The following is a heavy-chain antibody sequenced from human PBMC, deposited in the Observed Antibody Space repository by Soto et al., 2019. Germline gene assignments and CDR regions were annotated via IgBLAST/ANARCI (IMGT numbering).Heavy chain of an antibody. J-gene: IGHJ3*01. CDR3: ATRRAKDAFDF. CDR2: MNPNSGNT. CDR1: GYTFTSYD. Sequence: GASVKGSCKASGYTFTSYDDHWVRQATVQGLEWMGWMNPNSGNTGYAQKFQGRVTMTRNTSISTAYMELSSLRSEDTAVYYCATRRAKDAFDFWDKGTMLTRSS. V-gene: IGHV1-8*01.